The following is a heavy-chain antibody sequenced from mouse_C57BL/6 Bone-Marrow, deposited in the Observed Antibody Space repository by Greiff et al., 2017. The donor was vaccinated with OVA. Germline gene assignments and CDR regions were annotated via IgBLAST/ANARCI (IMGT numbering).Heavy chain of an antibody. J-gene: IGHJ2*01. V-gene: IGHV1-39*01. Sequence: VHVKQSGPELVKPGASVKISCKASGYSFTDYNMNWVKQSNGKSLEWIGVINPNYGTTSSNQKFKGKATLTVDQSSSTAYMQLNSLTSEDSAVYYCAIYDGYLFDYWGQGTTLTVSS. CDR1: GYSFTDYN. CDR3: AIYDGYLFDY. CDR2: INPNYGTT. D-gene: IGHD2-3*01.